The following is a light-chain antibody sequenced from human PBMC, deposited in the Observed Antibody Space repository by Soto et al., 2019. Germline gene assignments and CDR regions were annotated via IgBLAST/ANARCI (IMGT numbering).Light chain of an antibody. J-gene: IGLJ1*01. CDR2: EVN. CDR3: SSYAGSNIDYV. V-gene: IGLV2-8*01. CDR1: SSDVGGYKY. Sequence: QSALTQPPSASGSPGQSVTISCTGTSSDVGGYKYVSWYQQHPGKAPKLLIYEVNKRPSGVPDRFSGSKSGNTASPTVSGLQAEDEADYYCSSYAGSNIDYVFGTGTKVTVL.